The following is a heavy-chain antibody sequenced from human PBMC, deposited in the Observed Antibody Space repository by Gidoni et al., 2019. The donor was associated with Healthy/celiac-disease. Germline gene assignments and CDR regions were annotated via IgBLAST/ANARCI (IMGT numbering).Heavy chain of an antibody. D-gene: IGHD2-21*01. CDR2: IYPGDSDT. J-gene: IGHJ6*02. CDR3: ARHSSLGILAVAGTSSVYYGMDV. V-gene: IGHV5-51*01. Sequence: EVQLVQSGAEVKKPGESLKISCKGSGYSFTSYWIGWVRQMPGKGLEWMGIIYPGDSDTRYSPSFQGQVTISADKSISTAYLQWSSLKASDTAMYYCARHSSLGILAVAGTSSVYYGMDVWGQGTTVTVSS. CDR1: GYSFTSYW.